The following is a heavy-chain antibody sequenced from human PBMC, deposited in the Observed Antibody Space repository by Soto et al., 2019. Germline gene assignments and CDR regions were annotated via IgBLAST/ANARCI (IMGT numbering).Heavy chain of an antibody. J-gene: IGHJ4*02. V-gene: IGHV3-33*01. D-gene: IGHD3-3*01. CDR2: IWYDGSNK. CDR1: GFTFSSYG. CDR3: AREGRCSSTSCYFYDFWSGYYIGY. Sequence: GGSLRLSCAASGFTFSSYGMHWVRQAPGKGLEWVAVIWYDGSNKYYAGSVKGRFTISRDNSKNTLYLQMNSLRAEDTAVYYCAREGRCSSTSCYFYDFWSGYYIGYRGKGPLVTVSS.